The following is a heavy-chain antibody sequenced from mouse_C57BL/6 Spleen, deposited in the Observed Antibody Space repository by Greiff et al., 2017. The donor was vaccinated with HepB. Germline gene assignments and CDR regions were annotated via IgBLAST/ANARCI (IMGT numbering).Heavy chain of an antibody. Sequence: QVQLQQPGAELVMPGASVKLSCKASGYTFTSYWMHWVKQRPGQGLEWIGEIDPSDSYTNYNQKFKGKSTLTVEKASSTAYMQLSSLTSEDSAVYYWARYYYGRSGVFFFDYWGQGTTLTVSS. J-gene: IGHJ2*01. CDR2: IDPSDSYT. CDR1: GYTFTSYW. D-gene: IGHD1-1*01. V-gene: IGHV1-69*01. CDR3: ARYYYGRSGVFFFDY.